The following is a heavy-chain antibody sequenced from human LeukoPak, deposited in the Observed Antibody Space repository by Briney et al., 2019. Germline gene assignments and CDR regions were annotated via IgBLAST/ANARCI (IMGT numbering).Heavy chain of an antibody. Sequence: SETLSLTCTVSGGSVSSGSYYWGWIRQPPGKGLEWIGNIYYSGSTYYNPSLKSRVTISVETSKNQFSLKLSSVTAADTAVYYCARMTAMVPNFDYWGQGTLVTVSS. V-gene: IGHV4-39*07. D-gene: IGHD5-18*01. CDR3: ARMTAMVPNFDY. CDR1: GGSVSSGSYY. J-gene: IGHJ4*02. CDR2: IYYSGST.